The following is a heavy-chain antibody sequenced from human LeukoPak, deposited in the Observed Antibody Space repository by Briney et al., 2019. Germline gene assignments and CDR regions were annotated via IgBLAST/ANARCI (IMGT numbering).Heavy chain of an antibody. J-gene: IGHJ4*02. V-gene: IGHV4-61*01. CDR1: GGSFSSGSYY. CDR2: IYYSEST. Sequence: SETLSLTCTVSGGSFSSGSYYWSWIPQPPGKGLEWVGYIYYSESTNYDPSLKSRVTISVDTSKHQFSLKLSSVTAADTAVYYCARGIVVVTAANLYFFDYWGQGTLVTVSS. CDR3: ARGIVVVTAANLYFFDY. D-gene: IGHD2-2*01.